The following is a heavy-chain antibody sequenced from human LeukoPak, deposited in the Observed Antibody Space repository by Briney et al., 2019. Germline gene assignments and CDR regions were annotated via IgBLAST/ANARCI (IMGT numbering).Heavy chain of an antibody. J-gene: IGHJ4*02. CDR1: GGSISSGGYS. D-gene: IGHD3-9*01. CDR2: IYHSGST. CDR3: ARATYYDIYALDY. Sequence: SQTLSLTCAVSGGSISSGGYSWSWIRQPPGKGLEWIGYIYHSGSTYYNPSLKSRATISVDRSKNQFSLKLSSVTAADTAVYYCARATYYDIYALDYWGQGTLVTVSS. V-gene: IGHV4-30-2*01.